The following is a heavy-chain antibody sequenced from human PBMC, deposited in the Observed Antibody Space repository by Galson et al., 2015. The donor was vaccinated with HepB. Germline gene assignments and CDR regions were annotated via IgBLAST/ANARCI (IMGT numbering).Heavy chain of an antibody. J-gene: IGHJ6*03. CDR2: MNPNSGNT. CDR3: ARAAVAGYYYYLDV. Sequence: SVKVSCKASGYTFTSYDINWVRQATGQGLEWMGWMNPNSGNTGYAQKFQGRVTMTRNTSISTAYMELSSLRSEDTAVYYCARAAVAGYYYYLDVWGKGTTVTVSS. D-gene: IGHD6-19*01. V-gene: IGHV1-8*01. CDR1: GYTFTSYD.